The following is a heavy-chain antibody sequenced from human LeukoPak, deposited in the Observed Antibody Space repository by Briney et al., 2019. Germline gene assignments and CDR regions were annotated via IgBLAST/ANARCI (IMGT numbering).Heavy chain of an antibody. D-gene: IGHD1-26*01. J-gene: IGHJ6*03. CDR2: ISKNGGNT. V-gene: IGHV3-64*01. Sequence: GGSLRLSCAASGFTLSSYAMPWVRQAPGKGLEYVSAISKNGGNTYYANSVKGRFSISRDNSKNTLYLQMGSLRTEDMAVYYCARVGEGRYYQYYYMDVWGKGTTVTVSS. CDR3: ARVGEGRYYQYYYMDV. CDR1: GFTLSSYA.